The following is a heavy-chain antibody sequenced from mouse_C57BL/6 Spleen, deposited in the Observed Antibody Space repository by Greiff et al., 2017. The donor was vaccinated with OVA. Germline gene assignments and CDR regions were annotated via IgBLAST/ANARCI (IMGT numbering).Heavy chain of an antibody. J-gene: IGHJ1*03. CDR2: IDPSDSYT. Sequence: QVQLQQPGAALVMPGASVKLSCKASGYTFTSYWMHWVKQRPGHGLEWIGEIDPSDSYTNYNQKFKVKSTLTVDKSSSTAYMQLSSLTSEDSAVYYCARCYGSSYSYWYFDVWGTGTTVTVSS. V-gene: IGHV1-69*01. CDR3: ARCYGSSYSYWYFDV. CDR1: GYTFTSYW. D-gene: IGHD1-1*01.